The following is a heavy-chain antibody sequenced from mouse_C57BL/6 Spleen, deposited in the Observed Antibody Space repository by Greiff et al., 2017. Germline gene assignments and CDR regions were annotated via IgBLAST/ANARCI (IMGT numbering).Heavy chain of an antibody. Sequence: EVKLVEPGGGLVQPGGSLSLSCAASGFTFTDYYMSWVRQPPGQALEWLGFIRHKANGYTTEYSESVKGRFTISRDNSQSILYLQMNALRAEDSATYYCARASYDYDGYFDVWGTGTTVTVSS. J-gene: IGHJ1*03. CDR2: IRHKANGYTT. CDR3: ARASYDYDGYFDV. D-gene: IGHD2-4*01. V-gene: IGHV7-3*01. CDR1: GFTFTDYY.